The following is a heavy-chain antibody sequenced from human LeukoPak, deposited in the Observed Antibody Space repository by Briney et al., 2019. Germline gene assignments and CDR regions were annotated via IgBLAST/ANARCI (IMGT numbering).Heavy chain of an antibody. D-gene: IGHD2-2*01. CDR2: IYYSGST. V-gene: IGHV4-59*08. Sequence: SETLSLTCTVSGGSISSYYWSWLRQPPGKGLEWIGYIYYSGSTNYNPSLKSRVTISVDTSKNQFSLKLSSVTAADTAVYYCASLKVVPASLGFDPWGQGTLVTVSS. CDR1: GGSISSYY. CDR3: ASLKVVPASLGFDP. J-gene: IGHJ5*02.